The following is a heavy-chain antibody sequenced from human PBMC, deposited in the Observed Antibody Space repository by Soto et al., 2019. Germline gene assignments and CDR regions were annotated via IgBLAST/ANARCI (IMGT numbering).Heavy chain of an antibody. D-gene: IGHD3-3*01. J-gene: IGHJ4*02. Sequence: GGSLRLSCAASGFTFSDYYMSWIRQAPGKGLEWVSYISRSGSNICYADSVKGRFTISRDNANNSLNLQMNSMRAEDTAVSYCARGTVVLSVYYDFWSGSNPFDYWGKGTLVTVSS. CDR1: GFTFSDYY. CDR2: ISRSGSNI. CDR3: ARGTVVLSVYYDFWSGSNPFDY. V-gene: IGHV3-11*01.